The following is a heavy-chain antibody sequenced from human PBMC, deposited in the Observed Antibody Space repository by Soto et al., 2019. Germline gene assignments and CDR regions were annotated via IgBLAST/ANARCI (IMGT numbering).Heavy chain of an antibody. CDR2: TYYRSKWYN. J-gene: IGHJ6*02. CDR3: ARVRQLVDYYYYGMDV. D-gene: IGHD6-13*01. V-gene: IGHV6-1*01. Sequence: SQTLSLTCAISGDSFSSNSAAWNWIRESPSRGLEWLGRTYYRSKWYNDYAVSVKSRITINPDTSKNQFSLQLNSVTPEDTAVYYCARVRQLVDYYYYGMDVWGQGTTVTSP. CDR1: GDSFSSNSAA.